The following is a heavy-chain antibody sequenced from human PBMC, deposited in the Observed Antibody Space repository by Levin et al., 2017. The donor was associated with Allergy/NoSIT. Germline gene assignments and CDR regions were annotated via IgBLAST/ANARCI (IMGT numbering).Heavy chain of an antibody. V-gene: IGHV5-51*01. CDR2: IYPGDSDT. J-gene: IGHJ6*02. CDR1: GYSFTSYW. D-gene: IGHD6-13*01. CDR3: ARLLDPAAAGYYYYGMDV. Sequence: GESLKISCKGSGYSFTSYWIGWVRQMPGKGLEWMGIIYPGDSDTRYSPSFQGQVTISADKSITTAYLQWSSLKASDTAMYYCARLLDPAAAGYYYYGMDVWGQGTTVTVSS.